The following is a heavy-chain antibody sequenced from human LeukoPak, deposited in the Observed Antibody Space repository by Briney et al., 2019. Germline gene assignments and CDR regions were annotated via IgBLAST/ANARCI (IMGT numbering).Heavy chain of an antibody. J-gene: IGHJ4*02. D-gene: IGHD6-13*01. CDR2: LYTSGST. CDR3: ARVRSAYSSSWQSRYYFDY. CDR1: CGFISSYY. Sequence: PSETLSLTCTLSCGFISSYYCSWTRHPAGEGLECIGRLYTSGSTNHTPSRKSPVTMSVGTSKNQFYLKLTSVTAADTAVYYCARVRSAYSSSWQSRYYFDYWGQGTLVTVSS. V-gene: IGHV4-4*07.